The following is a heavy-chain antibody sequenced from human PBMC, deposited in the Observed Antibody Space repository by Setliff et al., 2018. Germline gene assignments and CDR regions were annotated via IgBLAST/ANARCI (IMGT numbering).Heavy chain of an antibody. V-gene: IGHV4-39*07. CDR3: ARVGFTMIQGVLGL. D-gene: IGHD3-10*01. Sequence: TLSLTCNVSGGSVSSTSHYWGWIRQPPGKGMEWIGSVYYSGYTYYNPSLQSRVTISVDMSKNQFSMKLTSVTAADTAVYYCARVGFTMIQGVLGLWGQGTLVTVSS. CDR1: GGSVSSTSHY. CDR2: VYYSGYT. J-gene: IGHJ1*01.